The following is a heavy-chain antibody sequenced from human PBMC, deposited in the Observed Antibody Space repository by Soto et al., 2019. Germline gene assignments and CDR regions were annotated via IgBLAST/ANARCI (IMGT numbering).Heavy chain of an antibody. J-gene: IGHJ4*02. CDR3: ARSAGWYAVNS. Sequence: QVQLQESGPGLVKPSGTLSLTCAVSGDSVSSPYYWCWVRQPPGKGLEWIGEVFHTGTTSYNPSLRSRVTISMDKSNNQFSLDLTSVTAADTAVYYCARSAGWYAVNSWGPGTLVIVSS. V-gene: IGHV4-4*02. CDR2: VFHTGTT. CDR1: GDSVSSPYY. D-gene: IGHD6-19*01.